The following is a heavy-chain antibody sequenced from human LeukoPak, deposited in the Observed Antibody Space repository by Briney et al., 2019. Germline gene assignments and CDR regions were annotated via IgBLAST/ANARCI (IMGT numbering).Heavy chain of an antibody. D-gene: IGHD3-10*01. J-gene: IGHJ4*02. CDR3: ARATYYYGSGSYYCPDY. V-gene: IGHV1-2*02. Sequence: APVKVSCKASGYTFTGYYMHWVRQAPGQGLEWMGWINPNSGGTNYAQKFQGRVTMTTDTSTSTAYMELRSLRSDDTAVYYCARATYYYGSGSYYCPDYWGQGTLVTVSS. CDR2: INPNSGGT. CDR1: GYTFTGYY.